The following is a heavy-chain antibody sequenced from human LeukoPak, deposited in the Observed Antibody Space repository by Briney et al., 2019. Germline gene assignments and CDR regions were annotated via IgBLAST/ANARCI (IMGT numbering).Heavy chain of an antibody. J-gene: IGHJ4*02. V-gene: IGHV3-30*03. CDR2: ISYDESNQ. CDR3: ARVTAVAGTSVGVDA. Sequence: GGSLRLSCAASGFTFSSYGMHWVRQAPGKGLEWVAAISYDESNQSYADSVKGRFTISRDNSKNTLYLQMNSLRAEDTAVYYCARVTAVAGTSVGVDAWGQGILVTVS. D-gene: IGHD6-19*01. CDR1: GFTFSSYG.